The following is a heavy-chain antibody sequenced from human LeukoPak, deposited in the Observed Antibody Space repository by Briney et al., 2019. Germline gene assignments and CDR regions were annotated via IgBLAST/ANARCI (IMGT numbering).Heavy chain of an antibody. CDR1: GGSISSYY. J-gene: IGHJ4*02. CDR2: IYYSGST. Sequence: SETLSLTCTVSGGSISSYYWSWIRQPPGKGLEWIGYIYYSGSTNYNPSLKSRVTISVDTSKNQFSLKLSSVTAADTAVYYCARHKGSIAAAHDCWGQGTLVTVSS. V-gene: IGHV4-59*08. CDR3: ARHKGSIAAAHDC. D-gene: IGHD6-13*01.